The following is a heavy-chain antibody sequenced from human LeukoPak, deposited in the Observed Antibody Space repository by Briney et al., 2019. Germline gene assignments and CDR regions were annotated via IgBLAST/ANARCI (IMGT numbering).Heavy chain of an antibody. J-gene: IGHJ4*02. D-gene: IGHD3-9*01. Sequence: GGSLRLSCAASGFTFSSYAMSWVRQAPGKGLEWVSAISGSGGSTYYADSVKGRFTISRDNAKNSLYLQMNSLRAEDTAVYYFARADPGIRYFDWLLPYFDYWGQGTLVTVSS. CDR2: ISGSGGST. V-gene: IGHV3-23*01. CDR1: GFTFSSYA. CDR3: ARADPGIRYFDWLLPYFDY.